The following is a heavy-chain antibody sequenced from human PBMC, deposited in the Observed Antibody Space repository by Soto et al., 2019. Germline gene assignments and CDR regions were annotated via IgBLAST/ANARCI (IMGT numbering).Heavy chain of an antibody. CDR2: IYHSGTT. D-gene: IGHD1-20*01. V-gene: IGHV4-38-2*02. CDR1: GYSITSDFY. Sequence: PSETLSLTCLVSGYSITSDFYWGWIREPPGKGLEWIGSIYHSGTTYSDPSLRSRLTISVDTSKNQFSLKLSSVTAADTAVYYCARGRITGTFYYYYGMDVWGQGTTVTVSS. J-gene: IGHJ6*02. CDR3: ARGRITGTFYYYYGMDV.